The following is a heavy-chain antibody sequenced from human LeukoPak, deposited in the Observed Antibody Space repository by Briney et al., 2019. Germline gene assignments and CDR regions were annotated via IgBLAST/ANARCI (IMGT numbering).Heavy chain of an antibody. CDR3: ASDRGYYGSGSYYDAFDI. V-gene: IGHV1-69*13. Sequence: SVKVSCKASGGTFSSYAISWVRQAPGQGLEWMGGIIPIFGTANYAQKFQGRVTITADESTSTAYMELSSLRSEDTAVYYCASDRGYYGSGSYYDAFDIWGQGTMVTVSS. D-gene: IGHD3-10*01. CDR1: GGTFSSYA. J-gene: IGHJ3*02. CDR2: IIPIFGTA.